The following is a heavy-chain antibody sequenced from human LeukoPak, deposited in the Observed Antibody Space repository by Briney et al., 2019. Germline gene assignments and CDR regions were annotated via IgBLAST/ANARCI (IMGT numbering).Heavy chain of an antibody. CDR1: GFTFSSYA. J-gene: IGHJ4*02. D-gene: IGHD1-26*01. V-gene: IGHV3-23*01. Sequence: GGSLRLSCAASGFTFSSYAMSWVRQAPGKGLEWVSAISGSGGSTYYADSVKGRFTISRDNSKNTLYLQMNSLRAEDTAVYYCAKVSGSYYAWGNYFDYWGQGTLVTVSS. CDR3: AKVSGSYYAWGNYFDY. CDR2: ISGSGGST.